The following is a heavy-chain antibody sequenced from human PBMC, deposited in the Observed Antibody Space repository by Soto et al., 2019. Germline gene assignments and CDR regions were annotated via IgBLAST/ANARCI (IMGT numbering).Heavy chain of an antibody. CDR1: GYSFTSYW. CDR2: IYPGDSDT. Sequence: GESLKISCKGSGYSFTSYWIGWVRQMPGKGLEWMGIIYPGDSDTRYSPSLQGQVTISADKSISTAYLQWSSLKASDTAMYYCARPTLVGSGYVDYYYMDVWGKGTTVTVSS. V-gene: IGHV5-51*01. J-gene: IGHJ6*03. CDR3: ARPTLVGSGYVDYYYMDV. D-gene: IGHD5-12*01.